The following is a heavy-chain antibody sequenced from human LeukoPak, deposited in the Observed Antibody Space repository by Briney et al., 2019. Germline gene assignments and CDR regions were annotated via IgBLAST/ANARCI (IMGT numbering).Heavy chain of an antibody. J-gene: IGHJ6*02. D-gene: IGHD3-22*01. CDR1: GYTFTGYY. Sequence: ASVKVSCKASGYTFTGYYMHWVRQAPGQGLEWMGWINPNSGGTNYAQKFQGRVTITADESTSTAYMELSSLRSEDTAVYYCATRSADSSGYPSYYYYGMDVWGQGTTVTVSS. V-gene: IGHV1-2*02. CDR3: ATRSADSSGYPSYYYYGMDV. CDR2: INPNSGGT.